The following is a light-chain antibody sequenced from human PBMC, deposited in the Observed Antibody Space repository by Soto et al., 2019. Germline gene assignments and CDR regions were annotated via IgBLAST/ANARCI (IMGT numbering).Light chain of an antibody. V-gene: IGKV1-39*01. CDR2: AAS. CDR1: QSISSF. Sequence: DIRMTRSPSSLSASVGDRVTITCRASQSISSFLHWYQQKPGTAPELLIYAASSLQSGVPSRFSGSGSGKDFTLTISSLQPEDFATYYRQQSYRTPITFGQGTRLEIX. J-gene: IGKJ5*01. CDR3: QQSYRTPIT.